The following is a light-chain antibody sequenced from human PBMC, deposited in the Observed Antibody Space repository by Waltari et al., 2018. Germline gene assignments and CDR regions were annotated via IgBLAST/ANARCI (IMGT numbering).Light chain of an antibody. J-gene: IGLJ3*02. CDR3: SSYAGSNHLV. V-gene: IGLV2-8*01. CDR2: EVN. CDR1: SSDVGGYNY. Sequence: QSALTQPPSASGPPGQSVTISCTGTSSDVGGYNYVPWYQHHPGKAPKLMVYEVNKRPSGVPDRFSGSKSGNTASLTVSGLQAEDESDYYCSSYAGSNHLVFGGGTKLTVL.